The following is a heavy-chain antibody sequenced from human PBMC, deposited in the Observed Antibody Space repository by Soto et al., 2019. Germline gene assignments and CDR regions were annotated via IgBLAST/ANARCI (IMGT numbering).Heavy chain of an antibody. CDR1: GFTFVSYV. CDR3: ANAEHPRRSIGFDY. CDR2: ISATGGST. J-gene: IGHJ4*02. V-gene: IGHV3-23*01. Sequence: PGGSLRLSCAASGFTFVSYVMTWVRQAPGKGLEWVSSISATGGSTYYAGSVKGRFTISRDNSKNTLYLQMNSLRAEDTAIYYCANAEHPRRSIGFDYWGQGTLVTVSS. D-gene: IGHD3-16*02.